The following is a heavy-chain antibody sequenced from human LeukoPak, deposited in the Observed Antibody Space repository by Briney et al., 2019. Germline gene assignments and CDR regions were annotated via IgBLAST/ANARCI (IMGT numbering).Heavy chain of an antibody. J-gene: IGHJ4*02. Sequence: GVSLRLSCATSGFTFTDYYMSWIRQDPGKGLEWVSYISVSGTTMYYADSVKGRFTISRDNSKNTLYLQMNSLRAEDTAVYYCAKDLRVGVIAAAGPFDYWGQGTLVTVSS. D-gene: IGHD6-13*01. CDR1: GFTFTDYY. CDR2: ISVSGTTM. V-gene: IGHV3-11*04. CDR3: AKDLRVGVIAAAGPFDY.